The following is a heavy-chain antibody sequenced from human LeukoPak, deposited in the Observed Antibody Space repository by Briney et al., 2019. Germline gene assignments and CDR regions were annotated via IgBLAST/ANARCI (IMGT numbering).Heavy chain of an antibody. CDR3: AVRFDY. Sequence: PAGSLRLSCAASGFTFSSYNMNWVRQAPGKGLEWVSEISSSGTTTYYADSVKGRFTISTYNTKTSLYLQMNSLRAEDTAEYYCAVRFDYWGQGILVTVSS. CDR1: GFTFSSYN. CDR2: ISSSGTTT. V-gene: IGHV3-48*04. J-gene: IGHJ4*02. D-gene: IGHD3-16*02.